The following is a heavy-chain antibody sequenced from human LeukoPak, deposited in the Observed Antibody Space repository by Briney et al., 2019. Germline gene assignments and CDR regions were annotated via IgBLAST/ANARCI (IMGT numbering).Heavy chain of an antibody. Sequence: ASVKVSCKASGYTFTGYYMHWVRQAPGQGLEWMGWINPNSGGTNYAQKLQGRVTMTRDTSISTAYMELSRLRSDDTAVYYCARGNYYDSSGTLDYWGQGTLVTVSS. D-gene: IGHD3-22*01. CDR3: ARGNYYDSSGTLDY. CDR2: INPNSGGT. CDR1: GYTFTGYY. J-gene: IGHJ4*02. V-gene: IGHV1-2*02.